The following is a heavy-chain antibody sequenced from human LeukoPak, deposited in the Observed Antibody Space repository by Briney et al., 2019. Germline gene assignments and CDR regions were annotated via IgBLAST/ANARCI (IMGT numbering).Heavy chain of an antibody. J-gene: IGHJ4*02. D-gene: IGHD5-12*01. CDR1: GGSFSGYY. V-gene: IGHV4-34*01. CDR3: ARPYSGYEYYFDY. Sequence: SETLSLTCAVYGGSFSGYYWSWIRQPPGKGLEWTGEINHSGSTNYNPSLKSRVTISVDTSKNQFSLKLSSVTAADTAVYYCARPYSGYEYYFDYWGQGTLVTVSS. CDR2: INHSGST.